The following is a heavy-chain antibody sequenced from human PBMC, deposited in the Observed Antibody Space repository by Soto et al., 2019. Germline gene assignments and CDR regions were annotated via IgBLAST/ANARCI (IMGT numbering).Heavy chain of an antibody. V-gene: IGHV3-9*01. CDR1: GFTFDDYA. D-gene: IGHD1-26*01. Sequence: RRLSCAASGFTFDDYAMHWVRQAPGKGLEWVSGISWNSGSIGYADSVKGRFTISRDNAKNSLYLQMNSLRAEDTALYYCAKSRIGSYYDFDYWGQGTLVTVSS. CDR3: AKSRIGSYYDFDY. J-gene: IGHJ4*02. CDR2: ISWNSGSI.